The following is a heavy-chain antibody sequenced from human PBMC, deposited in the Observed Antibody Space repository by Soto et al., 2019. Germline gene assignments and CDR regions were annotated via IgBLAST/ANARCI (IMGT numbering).Heavy chain of an antibody. CDR2: ISGIGGST. D-gene: IGHD6-13*01. CDR3: ARGSSGYISSWYYFDY. V-gene: IGHV3-23*01. J-gene: IGHJ4*02. Sequence: GGSLRLSCAASGFTFTDYALSWVRQAPGKGLEWVATISGIGGSTYLADSVKGRLSISRDNSKNTVSLLMNSLRAEDTAVYFCARGSSGYISSWYYFDYWGRGTLVTVSS. CDR1: GFTFTDYA.